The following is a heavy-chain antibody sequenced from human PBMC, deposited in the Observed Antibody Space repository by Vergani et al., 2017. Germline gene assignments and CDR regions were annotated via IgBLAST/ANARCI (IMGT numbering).Heavy chain of an antibody. J-gene: IGHJ4*02. CDR3: ARDASSSSSWPFDY. CDR1: GGSISSYY. CDR2: IYYSGST. Sequence: QVQLQESGPGLVKPSETLSLTCTVSGGSISSYYWSWIRQPPGKGLEWIGYIYYSGSTNYNPSLKSRVTISVDTSKNQFSLKLSSVTAADTAVYYCARDASSSSSWPFDYWGQGTLVTVSS. V-gene: IGHV4-59*12. D-gene: IGHD6-6*01.